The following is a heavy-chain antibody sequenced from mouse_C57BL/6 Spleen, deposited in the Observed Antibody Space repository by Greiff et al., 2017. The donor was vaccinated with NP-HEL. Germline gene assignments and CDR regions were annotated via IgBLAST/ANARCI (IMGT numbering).Heavy chain of an antibody. CDR2: INPNNGGT. D-gene: IGHD2-4*01. CDR1: GYTFTDYN. J-gene: IGHJ3*01. V-gene: IGHV1-22*01. Sequence: EVQLQQSGPELVKPGASVKMSCKASGYTFTDYNMHWVKQSHGKSLEWIGYINPNNGGTSYNQKFKGKATLTVNKSSSTAYMELRSLTSEDSAVYYCARSSYDYDKGTWFAYWGQGTLVTVSA. CDR3: ARSSYDYDKGTWFAY.